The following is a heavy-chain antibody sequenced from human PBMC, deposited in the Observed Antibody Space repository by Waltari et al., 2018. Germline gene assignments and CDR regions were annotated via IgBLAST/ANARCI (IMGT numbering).Heavy chain of an antibody. V-gene: IGHV4-34*01. J-gene: IGHJ4*02. CDR1: GGSFSGYY. CDR2: INHSGST. CDR3: SRPYGSGSYSDY. Sequence: QVQLQQWGAGLLKPSEPLSLTCAVDGGSFSGYYWSWIRQPPGKGLEWIGEINHSGSTNFNPSLKSRVTISVDTSKNQFSLKLSSVTAADTAVYYCSRPYGSGSYSDYWGQGTLVTVSS. D-gene: IGHD3-10*01.